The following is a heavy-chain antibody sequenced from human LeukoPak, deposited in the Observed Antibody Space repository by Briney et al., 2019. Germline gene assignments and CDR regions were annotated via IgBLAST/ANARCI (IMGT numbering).Heavy chain of an antibody. Sequence: PSETLSLTCTVSGGSISSYYWSWIRQPPGKGLEWIGYIYYSGSTNYNPSLKSRVTISVDTSKNQFSLKLSSVTAADTAVYYCARGRRITMVRGVNPRFDPWGQGTLVTVSS. CDR3: ARGRRITMVRGVNPRFDP. D-gene: IGHD3-10*01. CDR1: GGSISSYY. V-gene: IGHV4-59*01. CDR2: IYYSGST. J-gene: IGHJ5*02.